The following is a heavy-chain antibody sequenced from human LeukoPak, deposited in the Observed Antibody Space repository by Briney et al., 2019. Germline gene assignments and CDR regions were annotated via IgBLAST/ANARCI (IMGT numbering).Heavy chain of an antibody. CDR1: GFPFSSYS. V-gene: IGHV3-7*01. J-gene: IGHJ4*02. Sequence: PGGSLRLSCVVSGFPFSSYSMIWVRQAPGKGLQWVANMKKDGSETNYVDSVKGRFTISRDNAKNSLYLQMNSLRAEDTAVYYCGRHRSGSGTYFIDSWGQGTLVSVSS. D-gene: IGHD3-10*01. CDR2: MKKDGSET. CDR3: GRHRSGSGTYFIDS.